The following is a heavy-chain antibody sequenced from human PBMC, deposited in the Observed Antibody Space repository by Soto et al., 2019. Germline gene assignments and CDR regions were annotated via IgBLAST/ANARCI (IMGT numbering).Heavy chain of an antibody. D-gene: IGHD3-22*01. CDR1: GGSISSCGFS. CDR3: ARATFIRKGYYDATDYYYFDY. J-gene: IGHJ4*02. Sequence: SETLSLTCAVSGGSISSCGFSWSWIRHSPGKGLDLIGYIYYSGSTYYNPSLKSRVTISVDRSKNEFSLRLSSVTAADTAVYYCARATFIRKGYYDATDYYYFDYWGQGTLVTVSS. V-gene: IGHV4-30-2*06. CDR2: IYYSGST.